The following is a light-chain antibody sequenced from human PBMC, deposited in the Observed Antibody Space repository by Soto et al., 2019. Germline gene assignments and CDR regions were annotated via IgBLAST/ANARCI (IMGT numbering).Light chain of an antibody. CDR1: QDIAGY. CDR3: QQAYCFPIT. CDR2: GAS. Sequence: DIQVTQSPSSVSASVGARGTITCRASQDIAGYLAWYQHKKGRXXEXXIHGASRLQSGVPARFSGSGSGTDLTISINSLQPEDGVTYYGQQAYCFPITFGQGTRLDIK. J-gene: IGKJ5*01. V-gene: IGKV1D-12*01.